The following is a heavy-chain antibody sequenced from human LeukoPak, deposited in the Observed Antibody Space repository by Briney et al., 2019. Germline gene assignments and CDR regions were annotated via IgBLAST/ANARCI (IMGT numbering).Heavy chain of an antibody. CDR1: VGTFISYA. Sequence: ASVTVSYKASVGTFISYAISWVRQAPGQGLEWMGGIIPIFGTANYAQKFQGRVTITADESTSTAYMELSSLRSEDTAVYYCVSLGELSTYNWFDPWGQGTLVTVSS. J-gene: IGHJ5*02. CDR3: VSLGELSTYNWFDP. D-gene: IGHD3-16*02. V-gene: IGHV1-69*13. CDR2: IIPIFGTA.